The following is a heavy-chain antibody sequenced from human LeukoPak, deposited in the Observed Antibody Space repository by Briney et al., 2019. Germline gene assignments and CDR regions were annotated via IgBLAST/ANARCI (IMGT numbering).Heavy chain of an antibody. CDR3: ARDRGYSYGPPDY. Sequence: GRSLRLSCAASGFTFSSYAMHWVRQAPGKGLEWVAVISYDGSNKYYADSVKGRFTISRDNSKNTLYLQMNSLRAEDTAVYYCARDRGYSYGPPDYWGQGTLVTVSS. D-gene: IGHD5-18*01. CDR2: ISYDGSNK. V-gene: IGHV3-30*04. CDR1: GFTFSSYA. J-gene: IGHJ4*02.